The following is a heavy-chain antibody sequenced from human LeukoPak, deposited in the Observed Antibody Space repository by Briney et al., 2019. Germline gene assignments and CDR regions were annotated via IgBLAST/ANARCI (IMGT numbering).Heavy chain of an antibody. CDR3: VRGSYGPDI. J-gene: IGHJ3*02. CDR1: GFTFSSHW. Sequence: GGSLRLSCAASGFTFSSHWMHWVGQAPGKGLVWVSRINNDGSDTTYADSVKGRFTISRDKAKNMLYLQMNSLRAEDTALYYCVRGSYGPDIWGQGTMVTVSS. CDR2: INNDGSDT. V-gene: IGHV3-74*01. D-gene: IGHD3-16*01.